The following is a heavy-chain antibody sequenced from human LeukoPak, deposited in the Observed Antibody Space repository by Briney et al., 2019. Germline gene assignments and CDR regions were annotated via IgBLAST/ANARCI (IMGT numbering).Heavy chain of an antibody. Sequence: GGSLRLSCAASGFTFSSYWMTWVRQGPGKGLEWVSGIRGNGGNTYYADSVKGRFTISRDNSKNTLYLQMNSLRAEDTAVYYCAKDGGWLPTYFDNWGQGTLVSVSS. D-gene: IGHD3-22*01. CDR3: AKDGGWLPTYFDN. CDR2: IRGNGGNT. CDR1: GFTFSSYW. J-gene: IGHJ4*02. V-gene: IGHV3-23*01.